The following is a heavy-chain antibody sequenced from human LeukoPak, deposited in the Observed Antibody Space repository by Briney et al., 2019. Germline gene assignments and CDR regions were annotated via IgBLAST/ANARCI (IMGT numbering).Heavy chain of an antibody. D-gene: IGHD3-10*01. J-gene: IGHJ6*03. CDR3: AVTRGVYYYYYYMDV. Sequence: ASVKVSCKASGYTFTGYYMHWVRQAPGQGLEWMGWINPNSGGTNYAQKFQGRVTMTRDTSISTAYMELSRLRSDDTAVYYCAVTRGVYYYYYYMDVWGKGTTVTISS. CDR2: INPNSGGT. V-gene: IGHV1-2*02. CDR1: GYTFTGYY.